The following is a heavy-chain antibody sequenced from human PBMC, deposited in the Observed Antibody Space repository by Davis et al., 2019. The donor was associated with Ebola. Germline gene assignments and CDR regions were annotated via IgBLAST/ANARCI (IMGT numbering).Heavy chain of an antibody. CDR1: GYTFTNYG. V-gene: IGHV1-18*04. CDR3: ARVDYYGSGSFDY. J-gene: IGHJ4*02. Sequence: AASVKVSCKASGYTFTNYGITWVRQAPGQGLEWMGWINPHNGNTNYAQNVQGRVIMTSDTATTTAYMEVGSLRSDDTAVYYCARVDYYGSGSFDYWGQGTLVTVSS. CDR2: INPHNGNT. D-gene: IGHD3-10*01.